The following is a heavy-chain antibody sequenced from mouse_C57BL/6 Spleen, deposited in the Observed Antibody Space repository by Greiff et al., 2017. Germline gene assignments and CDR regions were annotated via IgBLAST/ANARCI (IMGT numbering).Heavy chain of an antibody. V-gene: IGHV3-6*01. CDR3: ARERIYDGYPYYLDD. CDR1: GYSITSGYY. J-gene: IGHJ2*01. D-gene: IGHD2-3*01. CDR2: ISYDGSN. Sequence: EVKLQESGPGLVKPSQSLSLTCSVTGYSITSGYYWNWIRQFPGNKLEWMGYISYDGSNNYNPSLKNRISITRDTSKNQFFLKLNAVTTEDTATYYCARERIYDGYPYYLDDWGKGTTLTVSS.